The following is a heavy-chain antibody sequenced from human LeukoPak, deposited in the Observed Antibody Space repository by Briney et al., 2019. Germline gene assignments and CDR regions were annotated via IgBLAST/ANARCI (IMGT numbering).Heavy chain of an antibody. D-gene: IGHD2-2*01. CDR2: IFSGGNS. CDR3: ARGGDIVVVPAALFDY. Sequence: GGSLRLSCKASGFNVSDSYISWVRQAPGKGLDWVSIIFSGGNSYYSDSVQGRFSISRDISMNTLYLQMNSLRVEDTAVYYCARGGDIVVVPAALFDYWGQGTLVTVSS. V-gene: IGHV3-66*01. J-gene: IGHJ4*02. CDR1: GFNVSDSY.